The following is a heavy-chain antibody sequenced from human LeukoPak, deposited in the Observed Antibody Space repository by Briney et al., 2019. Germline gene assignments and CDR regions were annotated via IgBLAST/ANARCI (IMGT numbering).Heavy chain of an antibody. J-gene: IGHJ6*03. Sequence: PGGSLRLSCEASGSGFTFGNFGMSWVRQAPGKGLEWLSGISGSGYYTYYADSVKGRFTISRDNSKNTLYIQMNSLRAEDTAVYYCAKDGSWGDYYFYFYMDVWGKGTTVTASS. CDR1: GSGFTFGNFG. V-gene: IGHV3-23*01. CDR3: AKDGSWGDYYFYFYMDV. D-gene: IGHD3-16*01. CDR2: ISGSGYYT.